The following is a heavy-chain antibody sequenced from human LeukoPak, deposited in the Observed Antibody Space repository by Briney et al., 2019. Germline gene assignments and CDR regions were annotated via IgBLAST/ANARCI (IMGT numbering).Heavy chain of an antibody. CDR2: ISYIGST. Sequence: PSETLSLTCAVSADSFSSHYWTWIRQPPGKGLEWIGYISYIGSTNYNPSLKSRVTISIDTSKNQFSLKVSSVTAADTAVYYCARDLVTVTKGFDIWGQGTMVSVSS. D-gene: IGHD4-17*01. J-gene: IGHJ3*02. CDR1: ADSFSSHY. CDR3: ARDLVTVTKGFDI. V-gene: IGHV4-59*11.